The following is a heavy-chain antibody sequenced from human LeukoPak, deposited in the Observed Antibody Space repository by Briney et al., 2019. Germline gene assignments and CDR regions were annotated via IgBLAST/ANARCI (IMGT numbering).Heavy chain of an antibody. CDR3: ARTVGSHYYYYYYMDI. Sequence: SETLSLTCAVYGGSFSGYYWSWIRQPPGKGLEWIGEINHSGSTNYNPSFKSRVTMSVDTSKIQFSLKLTSVTAADTAVYYCARTVGSHYYYYYYMDIWGKGTTVTVSS. J-gene: IGHJ6*03. CDR2: INHSGST. V-gene: IGHV4-34*01. CDR1: GGSFSGYY. D-gene: IGHD4-23*01.